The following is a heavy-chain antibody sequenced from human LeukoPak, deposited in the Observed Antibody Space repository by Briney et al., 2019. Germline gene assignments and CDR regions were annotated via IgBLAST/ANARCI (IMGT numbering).Heavy chain of an antibody. CDR3: ARDFYDFWSGSIRFDP. D-gene: IGHD3-3*01. J-gene: IGHJ5*02. V-gene: IGHV3-48*01. CDR2: ISSSSNTI. Sequence: GGSLRLSCEGSGFTISTYSMNWVRQAPGKGLEWVSYISSSSNTIYYADSVKGRFTISRDNAKNSLYLQMNSLSAEDTAVYYCARDFYDFWSGSIRFDPWGQGTLVTVSS. CDR1: GFTISTYS.